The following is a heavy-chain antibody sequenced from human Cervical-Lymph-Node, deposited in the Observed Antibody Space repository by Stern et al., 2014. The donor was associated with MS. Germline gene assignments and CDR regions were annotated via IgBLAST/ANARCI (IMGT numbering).Heavy chain of an antibody. CDR3: ARDSSGRDDF. D-gene: IGHD6-25*01. CDR1: GFTFSSYW. CDR2: IDTDGGTT. Sequence: EVQPVESGGGLVQPGGSLRLSCAASGFTFSSYWLHWFRQAPGKGLVWVSRIDTDGGTTNYADSVKGRFTISRDNAENTLYLQMNSLRAEDTAVYYCARDSSGRDDFWGQGTLVTVSS. V-gene: IGHV3-74*01. J-gene: IGHJ4*02.